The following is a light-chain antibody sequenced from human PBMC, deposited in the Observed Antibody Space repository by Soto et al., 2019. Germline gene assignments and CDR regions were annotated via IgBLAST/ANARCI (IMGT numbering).Light chain of an antibody. CDR3: AAWDDSLNGLV. CDR1: SSNIGSNT. Sequence: QSVLTQPPSASGTPGQRVTISCSGSSSNIGSNTVNWYQQLPGTAPKLLIYNNQRPSGVPDRFSGSKSGTSASLAISGLQSEDEADYYCAAWDDSLNGLVFGTGTKLAVL. J-gene: IGLJ1*01. V-gene: IGLV1-44*01. CDR2: NN.